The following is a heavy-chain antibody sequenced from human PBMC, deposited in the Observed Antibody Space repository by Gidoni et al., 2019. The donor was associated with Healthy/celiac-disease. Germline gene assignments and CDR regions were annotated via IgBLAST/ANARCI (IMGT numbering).Heavy chain of an antibody. Sequence: QVQLQESGPGLVKPSQTLSLTCTVSGGSISSGGYYWSWIRQHPGKGLEWIGYIYYSGSTYYNPSLKSRVTISVDTSKNQFSLKLSSVTAADTAVYYCARISDSGSYYGYFDYWGQGTLVTVSS. CDR1: GGSISSGGYY. D-gene: IGHD1-26*01. J-gene: IGHJ4*02. CDR3: ARISDSGSYYGYFDY. V-gene: IGHV4-31*03. CDR2: IYYSGST.